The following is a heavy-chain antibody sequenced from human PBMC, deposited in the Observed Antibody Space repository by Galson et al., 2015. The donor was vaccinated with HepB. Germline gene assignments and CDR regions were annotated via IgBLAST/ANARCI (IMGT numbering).Heavy chain of an antibody. CDR3: ARDESGVVVVPGASFYYGMDV. V-gene: IGHV3-11*05. CDR2: ISSSSLHT. CDR1: GFPLSDYY. D-gene: IGHD2-2*01. Sequence: SLRLSCAASGFPLSDYYMTWIRQAPGKGLEWVSYISSSSLHTNCADSVKGRFTISRDNAKNSLYLQMNSLRAEDTAVYYCARDESGVVVVPGASFYYGMDVWGQATTVTVSS. J-gene: IGHJ6*02.